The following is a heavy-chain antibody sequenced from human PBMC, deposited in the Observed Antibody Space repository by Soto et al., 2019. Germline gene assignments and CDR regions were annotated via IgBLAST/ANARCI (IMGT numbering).Heavy chain of an antibody. D-gene: IGHD1-26*01. CDR2: IYSGGST. J-gene: IGHJ4*02. V-gene: IGHV3-53*02. CDR1: GFTVSSNY. CDR3: ARGSGPYSGSYFFDC. Sequence: EVRLVETGGGLIQPGGSLRLSCAASGFTVSSNYMSWVRQAPGKGLEWVSVIYSGGSTYYADSVKGRFTISRDNSKNTLYLQMNSLRTEDPAVYYCARGSGPYSGSYFFDCWCQLTLLTVSS.